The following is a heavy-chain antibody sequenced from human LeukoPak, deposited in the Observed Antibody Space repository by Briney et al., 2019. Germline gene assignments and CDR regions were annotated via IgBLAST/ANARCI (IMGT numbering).Heavy chain of an antibody. Sequence: SETLSLTCTVSGDSISRSTYYWAWIRQPPGKGLEWIGSVYYGRSPYFNPSLESRATISVDTSKNHFSLKMCSVTAADTAVYYCARSSGTGTFSYWGQGTLVTVSS. V-gene: IGHV4-39*02. CDR2: VYYGRSP. J-gene: IGHJ4*02. D-gene: IGHD6-25*01. CDR3: ARSSGTGTFSY. CDR1: GDSISRSTYY.